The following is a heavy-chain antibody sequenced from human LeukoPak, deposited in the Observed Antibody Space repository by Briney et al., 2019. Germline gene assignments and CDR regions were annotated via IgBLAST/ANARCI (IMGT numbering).Heavy chain of an antibody. Sequence: ASVKVSCRVSGYTLTELPMHWVRQAPGKGLEWMGGFDPEDGETIYAQKFQGRVTMTEDTSADTAYMEVSSLRSEDTAVYYCATLEPSAGECFDHWGQGTLVTVSS. CDR2: FDPEDGET. J-gene: IGHJ4*02. CDR3: ATLEPSAGECFDH. V-gene: IGHV1-24*01. D-gene: IGHD1-1*01. CDR1: GYTLTELP.